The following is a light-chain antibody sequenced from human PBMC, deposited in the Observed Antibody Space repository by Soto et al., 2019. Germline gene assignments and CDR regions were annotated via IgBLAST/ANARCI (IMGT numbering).Light chain of an antibody. CDR1: QSVGIY. CDR2: DAS. V-gene: IGKV3-11*01. J-gene: IGKJ5*01. CDR3: QYRNTWPPA. Sequence: EIVLTQSPATLSLSPGERATLSCRASQSVGIYLGWYQQRPGQAPRLLIYDASNRAAGIPARFSGSGSGTDFTFTITRLEYEDFAVYYCQYRNTWPPAFGQGTRLEIK.